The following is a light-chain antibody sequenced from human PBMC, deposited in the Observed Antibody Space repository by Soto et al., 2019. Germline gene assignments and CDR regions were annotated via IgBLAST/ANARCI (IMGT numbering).Light chain of an antibody. CDR1: SSDVGRYNY. J-gene: IGLJ1*01. CDR3: NSYTSSTTHV. Sequence: QSALTQPASVSGSPGQSITISCTGTSSDVGRYNYVSWYQQHPGKAPKLIIYDVSNRPSGVSNRFSGSKSGNTASLTISGLQAEYEADYSCNSYTSSTTHVFGTRTEVTVL. CDR2: DVS. V-gene: IGLV2-14*01.